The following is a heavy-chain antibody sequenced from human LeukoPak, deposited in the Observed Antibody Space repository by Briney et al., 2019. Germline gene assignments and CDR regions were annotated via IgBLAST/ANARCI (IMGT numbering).Heavy chain of an antibody. D-gene: IGHD6-13*01. Sequence: GGSLRLSCAASGSTFSSYAMSWVRQAPGKGLEWVSAISGSGGSTYYADSVKGRFTISRDNSKNTLYLQMNSLRAEDTAVYYCAKDGEERWYTSPYVAAAAPNAFDIWGQGTMVTVSS. CDR1: GSTFSSYA. CDR2: ISGSGGST. V-gene: IGHV3-23*01. CDR3: AKDGEERWYTSPYVAAAAPNAFDI. J-gene: IGHJ3*02.